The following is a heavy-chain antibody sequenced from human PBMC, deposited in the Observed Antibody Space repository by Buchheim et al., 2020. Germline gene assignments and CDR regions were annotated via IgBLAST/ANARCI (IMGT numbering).Heavy chain of an antibody. D-gene: IGHD6-13*01. V-gene: IGHV3-7*01. Sequence: EVQLVESGGGLVQPGGSLRLSCAASGFTFSSYWMSWVRQAPGKGLEWVANIKQDGSEKYYVDSVKGRFTISRDNAKNSLYLQMNSLRAEDTAVYYCARLGDSSSWYPYYYYYYMDVWGKGTT. CDR1: GFTFSSYW. CDR2: IKQDGSEK. CDR3: ARLGDSSSWYPYYYYYYMDV. J-gene: IGHJ6*03.